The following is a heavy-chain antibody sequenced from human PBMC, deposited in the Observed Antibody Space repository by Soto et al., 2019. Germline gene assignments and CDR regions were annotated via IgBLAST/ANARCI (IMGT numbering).Heavy chain of an antibody. CDR3: ASAAGLSGAC. CDR2: ISAYNGNT. Sequence: QVQLVQSGAEVKKPGASVRVSCKASGYTFTSYGISWVRQAPGQGLEWMGWISAYNGNTDYAQKLQGRVTMATDTSTRTAYMELRSLGSDDAAVCSCASAAGLSGACWGQGTLVTVSS. CDR1: GYTFTSYG. V-gene: IGHV1-18*01. D-gene: IGHD2-15*01. J-gene: IGHJ4*02.